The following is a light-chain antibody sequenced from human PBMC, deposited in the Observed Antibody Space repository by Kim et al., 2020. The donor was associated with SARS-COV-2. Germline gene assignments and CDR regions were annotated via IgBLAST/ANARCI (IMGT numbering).Light chain of an antibody. V-gene: IGLV2-14*03. J-gene: IGLJ3*02. CDR3: SSYTSSSTNWV. CDR2: DVS. CDR1: SSDVGGYNY. Sequence: SITISCTGTSSDVGGYNYVSWYQQHPGKAPKLMIYDVSNRPSGVSNRFSGSKSGNTASLTISGLQAEDEADYYCSSYTSSSTNWVFGGGTQLTVL.